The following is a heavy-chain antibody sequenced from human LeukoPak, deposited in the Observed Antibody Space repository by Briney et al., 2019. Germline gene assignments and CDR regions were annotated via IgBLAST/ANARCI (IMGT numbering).Heavy chain of an antibody. CDR2: INPNSGGT. J-gene: IGHJ5*02. CDR1: GYTFTDYF. D-gene: IGHD6-13*01. Sequence: ASVKVSCKASGYTFTDYFMHWVRQAPGQGLEWMGWINPNSGGTNYAQKFQGRVTMTRDTSISTAYMELSRLRSDDTAVYYCAKDRAYGTSWYGCSTPWGQGTLVTVSS. CDR3: AKDRAYGTSWYGCSTP. V-gene: IGHV1-2*02.